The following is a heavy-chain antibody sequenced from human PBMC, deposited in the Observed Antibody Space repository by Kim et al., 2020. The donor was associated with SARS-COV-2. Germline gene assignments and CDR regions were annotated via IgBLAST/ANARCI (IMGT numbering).Heavy chain of an antibody. Sequence: GGSLRLSCAVSGFTFRNYGMTWVRQAPGKGLEWVAHINSGGHVIGYADSVKGRFTISRDDAKNSLYLQMNSLRAEDTALYYCARDTDGDEDFDYWGRGTLVTVSS. CDR1: GFTFRNYG. CDR3: ARDTDGDEDFDY. CDR2: INSGGHVI. V-gene: IGHV3-48*03. J-gene: IGHJ4*02. D-gene: IGHD4-17*01.